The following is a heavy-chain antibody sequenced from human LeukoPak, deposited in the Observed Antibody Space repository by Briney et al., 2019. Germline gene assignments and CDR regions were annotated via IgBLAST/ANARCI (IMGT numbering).Heavy chain of an antibody. Sequence: KPSQTLSLTCTVSGGSISSGGYYWSWIRRHPGKGLEWIGYIYYSGSTYYNPSLKSRVTISVDTSKNQFSLKLSSVTAADTAVYYCARDNHDYGDYALDYWGQGTLVTVSS. D-gene: IGHD4-17*01. CDR3: ARDNHDYGDYALDY. CDR1: GGSISSGGYY. V-gene: IGHV4-31*03. J-gene: IGHJ4*02. CDR2: IYYSGST.